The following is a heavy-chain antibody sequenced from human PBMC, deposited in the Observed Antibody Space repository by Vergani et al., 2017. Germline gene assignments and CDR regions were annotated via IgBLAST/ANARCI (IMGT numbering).Heavy chain of an antibody. CDR2: IRSKANSYAT. J-gene: IGHJ5*02. CDR1: GFTFSGSA. CDR3: AKGGSSSSWYQTGANWFDP. Sequence: VQLVESGGGLVQPGGSLKLSCAASGFTFSGSAMHWVRQASGKGLEWVGRIRSKANSYATAYAASVKGRFTISRDNSKNTLYLQMNSLRAEDTAVYYCAKGGSSSSWYQTGANWFDPWGQGTLVTVSS. V-gene: IGHV3-73*01. D-gene: IGHD6-13*01.